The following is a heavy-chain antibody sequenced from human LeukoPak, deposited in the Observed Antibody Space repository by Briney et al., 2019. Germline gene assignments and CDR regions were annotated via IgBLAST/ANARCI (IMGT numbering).Heavy chain of an antibody. CDR2: ISGSGGST. D-gene: IGHD3-22*01. V-gene: IGHV3-23*01. CDR3: AKDASPETYYYDSSGYYYDYFDY. CDR1: GFTFSSYA. J-gene: IGHJ4*02. Sequence: GGSLRLSCAASGFTFSSYAVSWVRQAPGKGLEWVSAISGSGGSTYYADSVKGRFTISRDNSKNTLYLQMNSLRAEDTAVYYCAKDASPETYYYDSSGYYYDYFDYWGQGTLVTVSS.